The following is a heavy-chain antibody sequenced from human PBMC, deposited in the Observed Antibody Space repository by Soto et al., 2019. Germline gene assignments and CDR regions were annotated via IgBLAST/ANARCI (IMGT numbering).Heavy chain of an antibody. Sequence: QVQLVQSGAEVKKPGSSVKVSCKASGGTFSSYAISWVRQAPGQGLEWMGGIIPIFGTANYAQKFQGRVTMTADESTSTAYMELSSLRSEDTAVYYCARLQQWRTEYYYYYGMDVWGQGTTVTVSS. CDR3: ARLQQWRTEYYYYYGMDV. J-gene: IGHJ6*02. CDR1: GGTFSSYA. CDR2: IIPIFGTA. D-gene: IGHD6-19*01. V-gene: IGHV1-69*12.